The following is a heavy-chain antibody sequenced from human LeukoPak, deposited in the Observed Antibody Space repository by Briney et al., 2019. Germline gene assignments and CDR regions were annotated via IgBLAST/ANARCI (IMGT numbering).Heavy chain of an antibody. J-gene: IGHJ5*02. V-gene: IGHV4-38-2*02. CDR2: IHHSGIT. CDR3: ARDIVGPTAGWFDP. D-gene: IGHD1-26*01. Sequence: SEALSLTCAVSGYSITSGSYWGWIRQPPGKGLEWIGSIHHSGITYYNPSLESRVTISVDTSKNHFSLKVTSVTAADTAVYYCARDIVGPTAGWFDPWGPGTLVTVSS. CDR1: GYSITSGSY.